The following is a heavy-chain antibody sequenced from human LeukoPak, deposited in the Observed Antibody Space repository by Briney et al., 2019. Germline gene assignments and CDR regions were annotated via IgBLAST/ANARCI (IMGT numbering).Heavy chain of an antibody. CDR1: GASISSYY. V-gene: IGHV4-4*07. J-gene: IGHJ3*02. CDR3: ARDVEMAI. CDR2: IYTSGRT. Sequence: TPSPSLSLTWTVSGASISSYYGGWIRPPAGKGLEWVGRIYTSGRTTYHPSLKSPPTISADKSNNPFSLKLSSLPAAHPAVYFRARDVEMAIWGQGTMVTVSS. D-gene: IGHD5-24*01.